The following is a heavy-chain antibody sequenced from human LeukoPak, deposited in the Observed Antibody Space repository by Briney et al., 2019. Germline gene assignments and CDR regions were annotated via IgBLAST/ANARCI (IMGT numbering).Heavy chain of an antibody. D-gene: IGHD3-9*01. CDR2: INPNSGGT. Sequence: ASVKVSCKASGGTFSSYAISWVRQAPGQGLEWMGRINPNSGGTNYAQKFQGRVTMTRDTSISTAYMELSRLRSDDTAVYYCARGAYFDWLLSYFDYWGQGTLVTVSS. CDR3: ARGAYFDWLLSYFDY. J-gene: IGHJ4*02. V-gene: IGHV1-2*06. CDR1: GGTFSSYA.